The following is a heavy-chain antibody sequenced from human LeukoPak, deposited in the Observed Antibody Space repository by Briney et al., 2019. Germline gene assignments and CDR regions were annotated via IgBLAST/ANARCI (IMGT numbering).Heavy chain of an antibody. J-gene: IGHJ4*02. CDR3: TKGATYYYDSSGYYNPGY. CDR1: GFPFDDYA. CDR2: INGEGSTT. Sequence: GGSLRLSCAASGFPFDDYAMLWVRQAPGKGLECVSLINGEGSTTSYADSVKGRITISRDNSKNSLFLQMNSLRTEDTALYYCTKGATYYYDSSGYYNPGYWGQGTLVTVSS. D-gene: IGHD3-22*01. V-gene: IGHV3-43*02.